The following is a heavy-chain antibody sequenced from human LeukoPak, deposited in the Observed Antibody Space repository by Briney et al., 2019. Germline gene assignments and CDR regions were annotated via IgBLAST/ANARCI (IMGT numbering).Heavy chain of an antibody. J-gene: IGHJ4*02. CDR1: GFTFSNYA. CDR3: ARWSGDYKFDC. D-gene: IGHD3-3*01. Sequence: GGSLRLSCVASGFTFSNYAMTWVRQVSGKGLEWVSGISGSGGGTYYAASVKGRFTISRDNSKDTLFLQMNSLRADDTALYYCARWSGDYKFDCWGQGTLVTVSS. CDR2: ISGSGGGT. V-gene: IGHV3-23*01.